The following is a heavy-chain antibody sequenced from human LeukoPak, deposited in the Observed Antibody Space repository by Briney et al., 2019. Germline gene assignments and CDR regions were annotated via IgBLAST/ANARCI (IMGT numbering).Heavy chain of an antibody. J-gene: IGHJ5*02. CDR2: IIPIFGTA. Sequence: ASVTVSCKASGGTFSSYAISWVRQAPGQGLEWMGGIIPIFGTANYAQKFQGRVTITTDESTSTAYMELSSLRSEDTAVYYCATVPAAIENWFDPWGQGTLVTVSS. D-gene: IGHD2-2*01. CDR3: ATVPAAIENWFDP. V-gene: IGHV1-69*05. CDR1: GGTFSSYA.